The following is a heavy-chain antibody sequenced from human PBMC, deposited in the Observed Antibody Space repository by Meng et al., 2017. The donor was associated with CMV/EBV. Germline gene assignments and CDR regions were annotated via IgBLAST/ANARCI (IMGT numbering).Heavy chain of an antibody. Sequence: SQTLSLTCTVSGGSIRSYYWSWIRQPPGKGLEWIGYIYYSGSTNYNPSLKSRVTISVDTSKNQFSLKLSSVTAADTAVYYCARNKARSSSSWYHFDYWGQGTLVTVSS. J-gene: IGHJ4*02. CDR3: ARNKARSSSSWYHFDY. V-gene: IGHV4-59*01. CDR2: IYYSGST. D-gene: IGHD6-13*01. CDR1: GGSIRSYY.